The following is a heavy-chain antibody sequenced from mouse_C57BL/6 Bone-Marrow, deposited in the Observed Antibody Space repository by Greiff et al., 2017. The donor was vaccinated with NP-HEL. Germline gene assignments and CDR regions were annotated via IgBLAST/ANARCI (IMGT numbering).Heavy chain of an antibody. D-gene: IGHD1-1*01. Sequence: VQLQQSGPGLVKPSQSLSLTCSVTGYSFTSGYYWNWLRQFPGNKLEWMGYISYDGSNNYNPSLKNRISFTRDTFKNQLFLKLKSVTTEETAAYDCAREATTVVGAVVDYWGQGTTLTVSA. V-gene: IGHV3-6*01. CDR1: GYSFTSGYY. CDR3: AREATTVVGAVVDY. J-gene: IGHJ2*01. CDR2: ISYDGSN.